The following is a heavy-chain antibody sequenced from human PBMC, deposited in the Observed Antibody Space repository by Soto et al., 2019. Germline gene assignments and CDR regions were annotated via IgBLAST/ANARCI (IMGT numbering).Heavy chain of an antibody. J-gene: IGHJ6*03. CDR1: GFAFSSFS. D-gene: IGHD6-6*01. CDR3: ASDCGEQLVLRGFYYYYMDV. CDR2: ISSGGSSM. Sequence: EVQLVESGGGLVKPGGSLRLSCAASGFAFSSFSMNWVRQAPGKGLEWVAFISSGGSSMYYADSVNGRFSISRDNAKNSLCLQMNSLRAEDTAVYYCASDCGEQLVLRGFYYYYMDVWGTGTTVTVAS. V-gene: IGHV3-21*01.